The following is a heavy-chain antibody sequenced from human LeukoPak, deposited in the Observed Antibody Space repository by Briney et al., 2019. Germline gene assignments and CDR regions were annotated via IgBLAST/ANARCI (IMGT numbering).Heavy chain of an antibody. CDR3: AREQSSYDFWSGFYYYYGMDV. V-gene: IGHV1-8*01. Sequence: ASVRVSCTASGYTFTSYDINWVRRATGQGLEWMGWMNPNRSNTGYAQKFQGRVTMTRNTSISTAYMELTSLRSEDTAVYYCAREQSSYDFWSGFYYYYGMDVWGQGTTVTVSS. CDR1: GYTFTSYD. J-gene: IGHJ6*02. D-gene: IGHD3-3*01. CDR2: MNPNRSNT.